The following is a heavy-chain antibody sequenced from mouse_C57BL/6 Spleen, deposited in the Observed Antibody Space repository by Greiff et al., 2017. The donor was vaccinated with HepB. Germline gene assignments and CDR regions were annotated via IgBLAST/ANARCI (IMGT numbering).Heavy chain of an antibody. CDR2: ISSGGDYI. J-gene: IGHJ3*01. V-gene: IGHV5-9-1*02. CDR3: TRVEDGYFFAY. D-gene: IGHD2-3*01. CDR1: GFTFSSYA. Sequence: EVMLVESGEGLVKPGGSLKLSCAASGFTFSSYAMSWVRQTPEKRLEWVAYISSGGDYIYYADTVKGRFTISRDNARNTLYLQMSSLKSEDTAMYYGTRVEDGYFFAYWGQGTLVTVSA.